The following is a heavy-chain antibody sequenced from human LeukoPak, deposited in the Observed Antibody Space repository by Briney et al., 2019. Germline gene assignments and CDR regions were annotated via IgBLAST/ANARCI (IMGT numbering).Heavy chain of an antibody. Sequence: PSGTLSLTCTVSGDSISSNSYCWDWIRQPPGKGREWIGNIYNSATNHYNPFCEPRITLSENTSKNQFSLKLNPLTAGAPGFYFCARHSRSAYTGYENAFDIWGQGTMVTVSS. CDR2: IYNSATN. CDR1: GDSISSNSYC. V-gene: IGHV4-39*01. J-gene: IGHJ3*02. CDR3: ARHSRSAYTGYENAFDI. D-gene: IGHD5-12*01.